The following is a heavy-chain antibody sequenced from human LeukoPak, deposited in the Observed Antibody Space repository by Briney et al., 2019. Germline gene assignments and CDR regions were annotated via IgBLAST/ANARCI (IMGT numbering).Heavy chain of an antibody. J-gene: IGHJ2*01. CDR3: AKTRWGRQWLVLGRDWYFDL. CDR2: ISGSGGST. V-gene: IGHV3-23*01. CDR1: GFTFSSYA. D-gene: IGHD6-19*01. Sequence: GGSLRLSCAASGFTFSSYAMSWVRQAPGKGLEWVSAISGSGGSTYYADSVKGRFTISRDNSKNTLYLQMNSLRAEDTAVYYCAKTRWGRQWLVLGRDWYFDLWGRGTLVTVSS.